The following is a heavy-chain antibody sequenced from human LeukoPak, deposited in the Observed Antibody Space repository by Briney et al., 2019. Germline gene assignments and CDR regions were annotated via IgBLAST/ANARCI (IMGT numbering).Heavy chain of an antibody. D-gene: IGHD1-26*01. CDR2: IYYSGST. V-gene: IGHV4-39*01. Sequence: PSETLSLTCTVSGGSISSSSYYWGWIRQPPGKGLEWIGSIYYSGSTYYNPSLKSRVTISVDTSKNQFSLKLSSVTAADTAVYYCARGFSGSSDFDYWGQGTLDTVSS. CDR3: ARGFSGSSDFDY. J-gene: IGHJ4*02. CDR1: GGSISSSSYY.